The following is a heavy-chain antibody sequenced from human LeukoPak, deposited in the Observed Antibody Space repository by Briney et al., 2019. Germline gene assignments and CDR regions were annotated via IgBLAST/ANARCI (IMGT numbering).Heavy chain of an antibody. Sequence: GGSLRLSCAASGFTFSNFVMSWVRQAPGKGLEWVSYIDGGGGSANYADSVKGRFTISRDNSKNTLYHQMNSLRAEDTAIYYCAKENWYLYNNNWYKTWFDPWGQGTLVTVSS. CDR1: GFTFSNFV. D-gene: IGHD6-13*01. J-gene: IGHJ5*02. CDR2: IDGGGGSA. V-gene: IGHV3-23*01. CDR3: AKENWYLYNNNWYKTWFDP.